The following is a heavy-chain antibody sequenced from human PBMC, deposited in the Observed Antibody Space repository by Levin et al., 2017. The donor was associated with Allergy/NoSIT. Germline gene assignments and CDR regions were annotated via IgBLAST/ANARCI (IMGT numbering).Heavy chain of an antibody. CDR3: ATRVGNGGTYYFGS. J-gene: IGHJ4*02. CDR2: ISNSAADT. V-gene: IGHV3-23*01. CDR1: GFTFSNYA. D-gene: IGHD2-8*01. Sequence: GGSLRLSCAASGFTFSNYAMSWVRQAPGKGLECVSVISNSAADTYYADSVKGRFTISRDNSKNTLSLQMNSLRVEDTAVYYCATRVGNGGTYYFGSWGQGTLVTVSS.